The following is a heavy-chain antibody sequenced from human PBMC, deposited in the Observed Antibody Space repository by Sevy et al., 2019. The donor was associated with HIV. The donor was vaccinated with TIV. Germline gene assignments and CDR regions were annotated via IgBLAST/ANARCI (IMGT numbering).Heavy chain of an antibody. CDR2: ISASGTS. J-gene: IGHJ2*01. D-gene: IGHD3-9*01. Sequence: SETLSLTCTISGGSISTVDYYSTWIRQPAGKGVEWIGRISASGTSTYNPSLESRVTMSVDTSKNQFSLKLTSVTAADTAMYYCVKEHFDWLLPSYYFDLWRRGTLVTVSS. CDR3: VKEHFDWLLPSYYFDL. CDR1: GGSISTVDYY. V-gene: IGHV4-61*02.